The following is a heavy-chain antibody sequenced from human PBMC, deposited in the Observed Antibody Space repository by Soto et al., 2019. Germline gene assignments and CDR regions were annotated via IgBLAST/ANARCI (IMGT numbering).Heavy chain of an antibody. J-gene: IGHJ5*02. Sequence: QVQLVESGGGVVQPGRSLRLSCAASGFTFSSYGRHWVRQAPGKGLEWVAVISYDGSNKYYADSVKGRFTISRDNSKNTLYLQMNSLRAEDTAVYYCAKEWGKRWFDPWGQGTLVTVSS. CDR2: ISYDGSNK. CDR1: GFTFSSYG. V-gene: IGHV3-30*18. D-gene: IGHD3-16*01. CDR3: AKEWGKRWFDP.